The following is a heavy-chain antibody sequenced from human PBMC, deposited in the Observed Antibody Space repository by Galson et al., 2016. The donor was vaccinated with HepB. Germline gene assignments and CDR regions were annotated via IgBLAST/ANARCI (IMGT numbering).Heavy chain of an antibody. CDR1: GGSISSGNYY. V-gene: IGHV4-31*03. D-gene: IGHD3-22*01. J-gene: IGHJ4*02. CDR3: ARETRHYYDAFNYYPGAFDY. CDR2: IYDSGST. Sequence: TLSLTCTVSGGSISSGNYYWTWIRQGPGKGLEWIGNIYDSGSTYYNPSLRSRVTISVDRSMNHFSLKLTSLTAADTAVYYCARETRHYYDAFNYYPGAFDYWGQGTLVTVSS.